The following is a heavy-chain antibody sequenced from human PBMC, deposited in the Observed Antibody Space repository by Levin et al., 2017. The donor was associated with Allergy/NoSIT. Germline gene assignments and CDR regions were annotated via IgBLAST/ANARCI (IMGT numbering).Heavy chain of an antibody. D-gene: IGHD3-3*01. V-gene: IGHV4-34*01. CDR1: RGSLSGYY. J-gene: IGHJ5*02. CDR3: AREGGYLEWFNGDNWFDP. CDR2: INHSGTT. Sequence: PSETLSLTCAVDRGSLSGYYWSWIRQPPGKGLEWIGEINHSGTTRYNPSLKSRFTISVDTSKKQFSLKMTSVTAADTVVYYCAREGGYLEWFNGDNWFDPWGQGTLVTVSS.